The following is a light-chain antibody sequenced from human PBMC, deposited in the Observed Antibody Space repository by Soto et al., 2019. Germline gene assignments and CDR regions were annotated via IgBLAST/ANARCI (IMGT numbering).Light chain of an antibody. CDR2: DNN. J-gene: IGLJ3*02. CDR3: GTWDSSLSAGV. Sequence: QSLLTQPPSVSAAPGQKVTISCSGSSSNIGHNYVSWYQQLPGTAPKLLIYDNNERPSGIPDRFSGSKSGTSATLGITGLQTGDEADYYCGTWDSSLSAGVFGGGTQLTVL. CDR1: SSNIGHNY. V-gene: IGLV1-51*01.